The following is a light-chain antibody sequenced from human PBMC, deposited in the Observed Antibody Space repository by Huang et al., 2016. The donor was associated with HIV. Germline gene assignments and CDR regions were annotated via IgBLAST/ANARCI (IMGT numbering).Light chain of an antibody. Sequence: DIQMTQSPSSLSASVGDRISITCRASQTISTFLNWYQQQPGKAPKLLIYAASNLQSGVSSGFSGTGSGTHFTLTVTGLQPDDFATYFCQQTSSVPLTFGGGTRVE. V-gene: IGKV1-39*01. CDR1: QTISTF. J-gene: IGKJ4*01. CDR3: QQTSSVPLT. CDR2: AAS.